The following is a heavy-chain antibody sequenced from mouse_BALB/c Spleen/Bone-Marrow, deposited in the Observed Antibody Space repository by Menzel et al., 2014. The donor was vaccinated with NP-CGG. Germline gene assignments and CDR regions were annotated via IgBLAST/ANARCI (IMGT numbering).Heavy chain of an antibody. CDR1: GYTFTSYL. J-gene: IGHJ3*01. V-gene: IGHV1S22*01. Sequence: KQSGSELVRPGASVKLSCKASGYTFTSYLFHWVKQRPGQGLEWIGNIYPGSGSTNYDEKFKSKATLTVDTSSSTAYMQLSSLTSEDSAVYYCTRTYGNYPAWFAYWGQGTLVTVPA. D-gene: IGHD2-1*01. CDR2: IYPGSGST. CDR3: TRTYGNYPAWFAY.